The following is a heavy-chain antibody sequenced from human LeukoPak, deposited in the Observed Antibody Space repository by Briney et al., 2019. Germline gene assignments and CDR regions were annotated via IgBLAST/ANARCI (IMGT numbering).Heavy chain of an antibody. CDR2: ISSDGGNT. D-gene: IGHD6-6*01. CDR3: ARSGGSSSLGY. J-gene: IGHJ4*02. V-gene: IGHV3-74*01. CDR1: GFTFSSYW. Sequence: GGSLRLSCAASGFTFSSYWMHWVRQAPGKGLVWVSRISSDGGNTVYADSVKGRFTISRDNANDTLYLQMDSLRGEDTAVYYCARSGGSSSLGYWGQGTLVTVSS.